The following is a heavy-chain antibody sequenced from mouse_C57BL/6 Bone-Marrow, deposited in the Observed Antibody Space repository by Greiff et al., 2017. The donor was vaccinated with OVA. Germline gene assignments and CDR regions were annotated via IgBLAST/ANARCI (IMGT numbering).Heavy chain of an antibody. CDR2: IDPANGNT. D-gene: IGHD1-1*01. Sequence: VQLQQSVAELVRPGASVKLSCTASGFNIKNIYMHWVKQRPEQGLEWIGRIDPANGNTKYAPKFQGKATITADTSSNTAYLQLSSLTSEDTAIYYCASITTVVADYWGQGTTLTVSS. CDR1: GFNIKNIY. CDR3: ASITTVVADY. V-gene: IGHV14-3*01. J-gene: IGHJ2*01.